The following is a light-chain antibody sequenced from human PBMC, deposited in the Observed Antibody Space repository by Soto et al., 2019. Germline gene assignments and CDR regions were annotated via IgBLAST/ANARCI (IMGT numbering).Light chain of an antibody. CDR1: SSDVGGYNY. V-gene: IGLV2-14*03. J-gene: IGLJ1*01. Sequence: QSALTQPASVSGSPGQSITISCTGTSSDVGGYNYVSWYQHHPGKAPKVMIYDVSNRPSGVSNRFSGSKSGNTASLIISGLQAEDEADDYCSSYTSSSTYVFGTGTKLTVL. CDR3: SSYTSSSTYV. CDR2: DVS.